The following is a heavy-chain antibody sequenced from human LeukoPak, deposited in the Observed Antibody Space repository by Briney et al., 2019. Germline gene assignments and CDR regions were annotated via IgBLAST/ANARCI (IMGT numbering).Heavy chain of an antibody. V-gene: IGHV4-4*02. CDR1: GDSISSSNC. CDR2: ICHSGST. D-gene: IGHD3-22*01. Sequence: SETLSLTCSVSGDSISSSNCWSWVRQSPGKGLDWIGEICHSGSTNYSPSLKSRVTISVDKSKNQFSLKLSSATAADTAVYYCAMYYYDSSGYDDYWGQGTLVTVSS. J-gene: IGHJ4*02. CDR3: AMYYYDSSGYDDY.